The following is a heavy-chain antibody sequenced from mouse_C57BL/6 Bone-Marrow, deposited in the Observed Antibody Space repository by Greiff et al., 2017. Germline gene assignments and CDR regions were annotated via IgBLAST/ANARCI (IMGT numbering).Heavy chain of an antibody. CDR1: GYTFTSYW. CDR3: TIGHKFITTVDFDY. CDR2: IYPGNSDT. V-gene: IGHV1-5*01. Sequence: VQLQQSGTVLARPGASVKMSCKTSGYTFTSYWMHWVKQRPGQGLEWIGAIYPGNSDTSYNQKFKGKAKLTAVTSASTAYMELSSLTNEDSAVYYCTIGHKFITTVDFDYWGQGTTLTVSS. D-gene: IGHD1-1*01. J-gene: IGHJ2*01.